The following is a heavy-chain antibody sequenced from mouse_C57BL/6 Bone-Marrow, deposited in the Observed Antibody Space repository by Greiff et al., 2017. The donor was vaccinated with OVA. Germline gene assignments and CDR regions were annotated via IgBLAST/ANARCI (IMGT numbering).Heavy chain of an antibody. Sequence: QVQLQQSGAELVRPGASVKLSCKASGYTFTDYYINWVKQRPGQGLEWIARIYPGSGNTYYNEKFKGKATLTAEKSSSTAYMQLSSLTSEDSAVYYCAREGDYYGSPALFAYWGQGTLVTVSA. J-gene: IGHJ3*01. CDR3: AREGDYYGSPALFAY. CDR1: GYTFTDYY. CDR2: IYPGSGNT. D-gene: IGHD1-1*01. V-gene: IGHV1-76*01.